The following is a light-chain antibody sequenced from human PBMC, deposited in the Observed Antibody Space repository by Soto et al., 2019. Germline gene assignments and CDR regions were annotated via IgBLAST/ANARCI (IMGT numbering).Light chain of an antibody. V-gene: IGKV3-11*01. CDR2: DAS. CDR1: QSVSSY. Sequence: EVVLTQSPATLSLYPGERATLSCRASQSVSSYLAWYQQKPGQAPRLLIYDASNRATGIPARFSGSGSGTDFTLTISSLEPEDFAVYYCQQRSNWPSITFGQGRLLEI. CDR3: QQRSNWPSIT. J-gene: IGKJ5*01.